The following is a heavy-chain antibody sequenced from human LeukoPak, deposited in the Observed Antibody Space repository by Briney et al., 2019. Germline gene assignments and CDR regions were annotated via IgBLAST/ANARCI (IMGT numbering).Heavy chain of an antibody. CDR1: GFIFDTHT. D-gene: IGHD1-14*01. J-gene: IGHJ6*02. CDR2: ISGSGDST. Sequence: GGSLRLSCTASGFIFDTHTLTWVRKAPGKGLEWVASISGSGDSTNYGDSVKGRSTISRDNFKRTVHLEMSNLRADDTAMYYCVRRAAVRGMDFWGLGTTVIVSS. CDR3: VRRAAVRGMDF. V-gene: IGHV3-23*01.